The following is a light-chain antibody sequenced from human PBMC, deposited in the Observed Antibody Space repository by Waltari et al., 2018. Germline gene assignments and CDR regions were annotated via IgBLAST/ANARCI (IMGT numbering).Light chain of an antibody. CDR1: SSTIGNNY. Sequence: QSVLTQPPSVSAAPGQRVTISCSGGSSTIGNNYVSWYRQFPGTAPKLLIHEGSWRPSGIPGRFSGSKSGTSATLAITGLQAGDEADYSCGTWDSSLSGAVFGGGTHLTVL. J-gene: IGLJ7*01. V-gene: IGLV1-51*02. CDR2: EGS. CDR3: GTWDSSLSGAV.